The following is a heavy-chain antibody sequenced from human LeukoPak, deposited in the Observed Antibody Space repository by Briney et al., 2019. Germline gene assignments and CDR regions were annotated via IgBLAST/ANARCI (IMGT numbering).Heavy chain of an antibody. CDR2: INPNSGGT. CDR3: ARVGWEKGRGFDY. D-gene: IGHD1-26*01. J-gene: IGHJ4*02. Sequence: ASVEVSCKASGYTFTGYYMHWVRQAPGQGLEWMGWINPNSGGTNYAQKFQGRVTMTTDTSTSTAYMELRSLRSDDTAVYYCARVGWEKGRGFDYWGQGTLVTVSS. V-gene: IGHV1-2*02. CDR1: GYTFTGYY.